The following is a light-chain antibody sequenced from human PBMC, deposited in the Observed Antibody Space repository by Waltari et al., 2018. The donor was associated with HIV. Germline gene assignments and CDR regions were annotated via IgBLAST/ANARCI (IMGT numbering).Light chain of an antibody. CDR3: GTWDSSLSAVL. CDR2: DSN. V-gene: IGLV1-51*01. J-gene: IGLJ2*01. CDR1: NSNIGKNF. Sequence: QSVLTQPPSVSAAAGQTVTISCSGSNSNIGKNFVSWYQQLPGTAPKLLIYDSNKRPSGIPDRFSGSKSDTSATLDITGLQTGDEADYYCGTWDSSLSAVLFGGGTKLTVL.